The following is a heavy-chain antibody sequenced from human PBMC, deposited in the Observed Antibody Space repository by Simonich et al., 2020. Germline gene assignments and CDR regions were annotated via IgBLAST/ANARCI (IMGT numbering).Heavy chain of an antibody. CDR3: AKYFEKRITMIVVVIDAFDI. Sequence: GGGLVQPGGSLRLSCAASGFTFSSYAMSWVRQAPGEGLGGVSAISGSGGSTYYADYVQGRFTISRYNSKNKLYLQMNSLRAEDTAVYYCAKYFEKRITMIVVVIDAFDIWGQGTMVTVSS. D-gene: IGHD3-22*01. V-gene: IGHV3-23*01. CDR1: GFTFSSYA. J-gene: IGHJ3*02. CDR2: ISGSGGST.